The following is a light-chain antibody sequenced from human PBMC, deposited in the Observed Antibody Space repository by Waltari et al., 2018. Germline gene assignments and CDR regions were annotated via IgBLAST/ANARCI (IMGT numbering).Light chain of an antibody. J-gene: IGKJ4*01. CDR2: AAS. CDR1: QGISNS. Sequence: DIQMTQSPSSLSASVGDTVTITCRASQGISNSLAWYQQKPGEVPKLLLSAASRLESGVPSRFSGSGSGTDYTLTISRLQPEDLATYFCQLYYGDSLTFGGGTKVEIK. CDR3: QLYYGDSLT. V-gene: IGKV1-NL1*01.